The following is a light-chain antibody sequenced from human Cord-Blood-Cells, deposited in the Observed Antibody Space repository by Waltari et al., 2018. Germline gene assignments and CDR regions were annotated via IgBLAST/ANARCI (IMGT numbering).Light chain of an antibody. J-gene: IGLJ1*01. CDR2: DVS. CDR1: SSDVGGYNY. Sequence: QSALTQPASVSGSPGQSITISCTGTSSDVGGYNYVSWYQQHPGKAPKLMMYDVSNRPSGVSNHFSGSKSGDTASLTISGLQAEDEADYYCSSYTSSSSYVFGTGTKVTVL. CDR3: SSYTSSSSYV. V-gene: IGLV2-14*01.